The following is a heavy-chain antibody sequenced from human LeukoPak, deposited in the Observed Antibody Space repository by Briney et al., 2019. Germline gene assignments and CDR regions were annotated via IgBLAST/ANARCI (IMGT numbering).Heavy chain of an antibody. Sequence: PSETLSLTCTVSGGSISSSSYYWGWIRQPPGKGLEWIGSIYYSGSTYYNPSRKSRVTISVDTSKNQFSLKLSSVTAADTAVYYCARHLFTVTTHFRFDPWGQGTLVTVSS. CDR3: ARHLFTVTTHFRFDP. CDR2: IYYSGST. J-gene: IGHJ5*02. D-gene: IGHD4-17*01. V-gene: IGHV4-39*01. CDR1: GGSISSSSYY.